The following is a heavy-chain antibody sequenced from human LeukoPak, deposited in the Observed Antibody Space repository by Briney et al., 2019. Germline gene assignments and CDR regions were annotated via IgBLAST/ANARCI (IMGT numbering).Heavy chain of an antibody. CDR1: GYTFTGYY. CDR2: INPNSGGT. J-gene: IGHJ3*02. Sequence: ASVKVSCTASGYTFTGYYMHWVRQAPGQGLEWMGWINPNSGGTNYAQKFQGRVTMTRDTSISTAYMELSRLRSDDTAVYYCARVFPYSGSYYEVGAFDIWGQGTMVTVSS. V-gene: IGHV1-2*02. CDR3: ARVFPYSGSYYEVGAFDI. D-gene: IGHD1-26*01.